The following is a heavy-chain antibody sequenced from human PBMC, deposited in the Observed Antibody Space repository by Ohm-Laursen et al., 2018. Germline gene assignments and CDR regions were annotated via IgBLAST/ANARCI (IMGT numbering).Heavy chain of an antibody. D-gene: IGHD3-9*01. CDR1: GFTFSDYY. CDR3: ARVLTRRAFDI. V-gene: IGHV3-11*01. Sequence: SLRLSCAASGFTFSDYYMSWIRQAPGKGPEWVSYISSSGSTIYYADSVKGRFTISRDNAKDSLYLQMNSLRAEDTAVYYCARVLTRRAFDIWGQGTMVTVSS. CDR2: ISSSGSTI. J-gene: IGHJ3*02.